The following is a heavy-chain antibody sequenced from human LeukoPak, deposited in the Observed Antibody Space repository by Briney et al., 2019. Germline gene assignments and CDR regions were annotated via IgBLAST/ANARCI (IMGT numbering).Heavy chain of an antibody. D-gene: IGHD3-22*01. CDR3: ARHHRDSTGDDAFDI. CDR1: GYSFTSYW. V-gene: IGHV5-51*01. CDR2: IYPGDSDT. J-gene: IGHJ3*02. Sequence: GESLKISCKGSGYSFTSYWIGWVRQMPGKALEWMGIIYPGDSDTRYSPSFQGQVTISADKSISTAYLQWSSLKASDTAMYYCARHHRDSTGDDAFDIWGQGTMVTVSS.